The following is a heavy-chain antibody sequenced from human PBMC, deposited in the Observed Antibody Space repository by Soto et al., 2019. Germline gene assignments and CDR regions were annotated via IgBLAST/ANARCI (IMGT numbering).Heavy chain of an antibody. V-gene: IGHV4-59*01. J-gene: IGHJ6*03. D-gene: IGHD5-18*01. CDR2: IYSSGST. Sequence: SETLSLTCTVSGGSISGYYWSWIRQPPGKGLEWVGYIYSSGSTNYNPSLKSRVTILVDTSKNQFSLKLSSVTAEDTAVYYCARAHTAPYYYYYMDVWGKGTTVTVSS. CDR1: GGSISGYY. CDR3: ARAHTAPYYYYYMDV.